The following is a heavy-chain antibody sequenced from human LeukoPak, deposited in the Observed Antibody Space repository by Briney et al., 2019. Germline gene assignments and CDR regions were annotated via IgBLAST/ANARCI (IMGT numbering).Heavy chain of an antibody. D-gene: IGHD2-21*02. Sequence: PSETLSLTCTVSGESISGFYWNWIRQPPGKGLEWLGYIYYSGSTNYSPSLKSRVTISIDTSKNQFSLKLSSVTAADTAVYYCASVGVVTAIRPTQTDYWGQGTLVTVSS. J-gene: IGHJ4*02. CDR3: ASVGVVTAIRPTQTDY. V-gene: IGHV4-59*12. CDR2: IYYSGST. CDR1: GESISGFY.